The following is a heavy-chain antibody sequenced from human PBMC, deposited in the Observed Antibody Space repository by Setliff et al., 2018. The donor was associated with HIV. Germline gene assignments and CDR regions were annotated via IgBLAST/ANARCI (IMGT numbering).Heavy chain of an antibody. D-gene: IGHD2-21*01. CDR1: GGSISTGGYY. V-gene: IGHV4-31*03. CDR2: IYNSGGT. J-gene: IGHJ4*02. CDR3: ARASRWGSIPFDY. Sequence: SETPSLTCTVSGGSISTGGYYWSWIRQHPGKGLEWIGYIYNSGGTYYNPSLKSRITMSIDTSKNQFSLKLNSVTAADTAVYFCARASRWGSIPFDYWGQGTLVTVS.